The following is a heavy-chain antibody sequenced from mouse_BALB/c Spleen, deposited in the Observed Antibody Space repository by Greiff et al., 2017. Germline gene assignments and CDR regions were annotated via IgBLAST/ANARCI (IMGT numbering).Heavy chain of an antibody. CDR3: ARDGIEYYGTRFAY. CDR1: GFTFSDYY. CDR2: ISDGGSYT. J-gene: IGHJ3*01. V-gene: IGHV5-4*02. Sequence: EVKLVESGGGLVKPGGSLKLSCAASGFTFSDYYMYWVRQTPEKRLEWVATISDGGSYTYYPDSVKGRFTISRDNAKNNLYLQMSSLKSEDTAMYYCARDGIEYYGTRFAYWGQGTLVTVSA. D-gene: IGHD1-2*01.